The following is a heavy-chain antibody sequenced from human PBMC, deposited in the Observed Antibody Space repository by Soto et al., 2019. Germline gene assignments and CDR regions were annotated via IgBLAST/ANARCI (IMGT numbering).Heavy chain of an antibody. D-gene: IGHD3-9*01. Sequence: SETLSLTCAVYGGSFSGYYWSWIRQPPGKGLEWIGEINHSGSTNYNPSLKSRVTISVDTSKNQFSLKLSSVTAADTAVYYCARVRTLRYFDWLLYDYWGQGTLVTVSS. CDR1: GGSFSGYY. V-gene: IGHV4-34*01. CDR3: ARVRTLRYFDWLLYDY. CDR2: INHSGST. J-gene: IGHJ4*02.